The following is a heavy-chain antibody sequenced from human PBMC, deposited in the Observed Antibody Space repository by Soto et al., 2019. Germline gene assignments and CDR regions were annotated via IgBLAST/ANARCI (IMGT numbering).Heavy chain of an antibody. CDR1: GYTFTSYG. CDR2: ISAYNGNT. J-gene: IGHJ4*02. V-gene: IGHV1-18*04. Sequence: ASVKVSCKASGYTFTSYGISWVRQAPGQGLEWMGWISAYNGNTNYAQKLQGRVTVTTDTSTSTAYMELRSLRSDDTAVYYCARDLGGYDSSGYSDYWGQGTLVTVSS. D-gene: IGHD3-22*01. CDR3: ARDLGGYDSSGYSDY.